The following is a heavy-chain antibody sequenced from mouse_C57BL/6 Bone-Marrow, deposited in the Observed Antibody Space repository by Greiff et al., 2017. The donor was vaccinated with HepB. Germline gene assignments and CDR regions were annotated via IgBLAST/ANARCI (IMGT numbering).Heavy chain of an antibody. J-gene: IGHJ2*01. CDR2: ISSGGSYT. V-gene: IGHV5-6*01. Sequence: EVKVVESGGDLVKPGGSLKLSCAASGFTFSSYGMSWVRQTPDKRLEWVATISSGGSYTYYPDSVKGRFTISRDNAKNTLYLQMRSLKSEDAAMYYCARHRTGSFDYWGQGTTLTVSS. D-gene: IGHD4-1*01. CDR1: GFTFSSYG. CDR3: ARHRTGSFDY.